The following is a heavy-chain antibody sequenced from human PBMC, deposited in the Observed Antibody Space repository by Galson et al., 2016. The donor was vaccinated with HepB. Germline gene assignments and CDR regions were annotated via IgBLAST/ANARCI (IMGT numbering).Heavy chain of an antibody. CDR1: GFSFSSHG. J-gene: IGHJ2*01. CDR3: AKIGTRGLWYFDL. CDR2: ISASGGET. D-gene: IGHD1/OR15-1a*01. V-gene: IGHV3-23*01. Sequence: SLRLSCAASGFSFSSHGMSWARQTPGKGPEWVSSISASGGETYYADSVKGRFTVSRDNSQNTLFLQMNSLRAEDTAAYFCAKIGTRGLWYFDLWGRGTLVPVSS.